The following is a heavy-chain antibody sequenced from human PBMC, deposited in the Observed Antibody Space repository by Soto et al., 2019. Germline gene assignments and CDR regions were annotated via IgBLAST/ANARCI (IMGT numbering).Heavy chain of an antibody. CDR1: GGSFSGYF. J-gene: IGHJ4*02. CDR3: ARDKITGLFDY. Sequence: PSETLSLTCAVYGGSFSGYFCSWIRQPPGKGLEWIGEINHSGSTNYNPSLKSRVTLSLDTSKNQFSLKLTSVTAADTAVYFCARDKITGLFDYWGQGTLVTVSS. V-gene: IGHV4-34*01. CDR2: INHSGST. D-gene: IGHD2-8*02.